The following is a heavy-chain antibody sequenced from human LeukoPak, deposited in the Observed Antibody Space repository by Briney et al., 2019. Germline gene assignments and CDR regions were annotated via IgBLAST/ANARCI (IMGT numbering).Heavy chain of an antibody. V-gene: IGHV4-34*01. CDR3: ARARQWFDP. Sequence: SETLSLTCAVYGGSFSGYYWSWIRQPPGKGLEWIGEINNSGSTNYNPSLKSRVTVSVDTSKNQFSLKLNSLTAADTALYYCARARQWFDPWGQGTLVIVSS. CDR1: GGSFSGYY. J-gene: IGHJ5*02. CDR2: INNSGST.